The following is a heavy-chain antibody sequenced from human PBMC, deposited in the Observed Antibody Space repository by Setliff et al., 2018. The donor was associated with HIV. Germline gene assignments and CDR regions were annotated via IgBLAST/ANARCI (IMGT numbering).Heavy chain of an antibody. D-gene: IGHD3-10*01. J-gene: IGHJ4*02. V-gene: IGHV3-23*03. CDR2: VYSGGSST. Sequence: GGSLRLSCAGSGFTFGSYAMSWVRQAPGKGLEWVSIVYSGGSSTYYADSVKGRFTISRDDSKKTLYLQMNSLRVEDTAIYYCARVRTIRGPDFWGQGTLVTVSS. CDR3: ARVRTIRGPDF. CDR1: GFTFGSYA.